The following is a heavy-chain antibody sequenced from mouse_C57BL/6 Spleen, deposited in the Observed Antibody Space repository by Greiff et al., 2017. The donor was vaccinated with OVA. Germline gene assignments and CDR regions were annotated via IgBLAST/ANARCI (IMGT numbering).Heavy chain of an antibody. CDR3: ARGRDYDYDGRAWFAY. V-gene: IGHV1-77*01. Sequence: QVQLQQSGAELVKPGASVKISCKASGYTFTDYYINWVKQRPGQGLEWIGKIGPGSGSTYYNEKFKGKATLTADKSSSTAYMQLSSLTSEDSAVYFCARGRDYDYDGRAWFAYWGQGTLVTVSA. J-gene: IGHJ3*01. CDR2: IGPGSGST. D-gene: IGHD2-4*01. CDR1: GYTFTDYY.